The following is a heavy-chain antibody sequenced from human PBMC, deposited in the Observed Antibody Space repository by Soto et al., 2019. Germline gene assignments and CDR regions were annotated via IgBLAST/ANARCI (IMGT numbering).Heavy chain of an antibody. V-gene: IGHV3-7*01. D-gene: IGHD2-2*01. CDR3: AREGVVAAAINYYYYMDV. J-gene: IGHJ6*03. CDR2: IKQDGSEK. CDR1: GFTFSSYW. Sequence: GGSLRLSCAASGFTFSSYWMSWVRQAPGKGLEWVANIKQDGSEKYYVDSVKGRFTISRDNAKNSLYLQMNSLRAEDTAVYYCAREGVVAAAINYYYYMDVWGKGTTVTVPS.